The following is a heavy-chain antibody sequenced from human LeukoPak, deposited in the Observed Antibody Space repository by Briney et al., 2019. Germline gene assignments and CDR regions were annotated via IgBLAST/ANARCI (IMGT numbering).Heavy chain of an antibody. D-gene: IGHD4-17*01. CDR1: GGTFSSYA. J-gene: IGHJ3*02. V-gene: IGHV1-69*01. CDR3: ARDLGSLRPPNDAFDI. CDR2: IIPIFGTA. Sequence: GASVKVSCKASGGTFSSYAISWVRQAPGQGLEWMGGIIPIFGTANYAQKFQGRVTITADESTSKAYMELSSLRSEDTAVYYCARDLGSLRPPNDAFDIWGQGTMVTVSS.